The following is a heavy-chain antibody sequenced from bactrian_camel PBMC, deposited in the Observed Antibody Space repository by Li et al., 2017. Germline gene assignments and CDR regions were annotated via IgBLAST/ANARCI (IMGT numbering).Heavy chain of an antibody. CDR2: IDPRDSGT. J-gene: IGHJ4*01. CDR1: GLPASTQY. V-gene: IGHV3S40*01. Sequence: VQLVESGGGLVQPGGSLRLSCAASGLPASTQYMAWFRQAPGKERQWVARIDPRDSGTYYASSVKGRFTISRDNAKNTVTLQLNSLKTEDAALYYCAAGPGVLSSWYQNYWGQGTQVTVS. CDR3: AAGPGVLSSWYQNY. D-gene: IGHD6*01.